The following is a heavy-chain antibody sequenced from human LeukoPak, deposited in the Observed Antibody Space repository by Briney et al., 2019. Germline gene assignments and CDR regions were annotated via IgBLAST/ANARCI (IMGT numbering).Heavy chain of an antibody. D-gene: IGHD1-14*01. Sequence: PGGSLRLSCAASGFTFSGSPINWFRQAPGKGREWVARIRSKANSYATAYAASVKGRFTISRDDSKNTAYLQMNSLKTEDTAVYYCTSETSGLYYYYYMDVWGKGTTVTVSS. CDR3: TSETSGLYYYYYMDV. V-gene: IGHV3-73*01. CDR2: IRSKANSYAT. CDR1: GFTFSGSP. J-gene: IGHJ6*03.